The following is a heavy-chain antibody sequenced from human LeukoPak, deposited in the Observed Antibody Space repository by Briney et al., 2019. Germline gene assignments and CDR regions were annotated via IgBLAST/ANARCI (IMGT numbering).Heavy chain of an antibody. J-gene: IGHJ4*02. Sequence: PGRSLRLSCADSGFTFNSHMHWVRQAPGEGLEWVAAISYDGSNKKYEDSVKGRFTISSDNSKNTLYLQMNSLRPEDTAVYYCARQSSVTRSGLDSWGQGTLVTVSS. CDR3: ARQSSVTRSGLDS. D-gene: IGHD4-17*01. CDR2: ISYDGSNK. V-gene: IGHV3-30*04. CDR1: GFTFNSH.